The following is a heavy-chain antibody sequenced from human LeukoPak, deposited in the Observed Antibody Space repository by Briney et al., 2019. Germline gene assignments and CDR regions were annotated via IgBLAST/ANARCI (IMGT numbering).Heavy chain of an antibody. CDR1: GASITSSSYY. CDR3: ARQQVEMATHFDY. Sequence: SETLSLTCTVSGASITSSSYYWGWIRQPPGKGLEWIGSIYYSGSTYYNPSLKSRVTISVDTSKNQFSLKLSSVTAADTAVYYCARQQVEMATHFDYWGQGTLVTVSS. CDR2: IYYSGST. D-gene: IGHD5-24*01. J-gene: IGHJ4*02. V-gene: IGHV4-39*01.